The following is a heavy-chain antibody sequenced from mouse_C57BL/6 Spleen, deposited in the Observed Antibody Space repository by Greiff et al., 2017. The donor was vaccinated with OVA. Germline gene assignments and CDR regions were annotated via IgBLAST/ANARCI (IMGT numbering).Heavy chain of an antibody. Sequence: QVQLQQSGAELVRPGASVTLSCNASGYTFTDYEMHWVKQTPVHGLEWIGAIDPETGGTAYNQKFKGKAILTADKSSSTAYMELRSLTSEDSAVYYCTRPVVASDYWGQGTTLTVSS. CDR2: IDPETGGT. CDR1: GYTFTDYE. D-gene: IGHD1-1*01. CDR3: TRPVVASDY. V-gene: IGHV1-15*01. J-gene: IGHJ2*01.